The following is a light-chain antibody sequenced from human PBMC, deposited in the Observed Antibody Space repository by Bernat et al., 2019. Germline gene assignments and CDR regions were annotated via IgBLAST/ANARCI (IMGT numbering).Light chain of an antibody. V-gene: IGLV1-40*01. CDR2: GDT. Sequence: QSVLTQPPSVSGAPGQRVTISCTGSSSSIGAGYDVHWYQHLPGTAPKLLSYGDTNRPSGVPDRFSGSKSGTSASLAITGLRADDEADYYCQSYDSSLSASVFGTGTKVTVL. CDR1: SSSIGAGYD. J-gene: IGLJ1*01. CDR3: QSYDSSLSASV.